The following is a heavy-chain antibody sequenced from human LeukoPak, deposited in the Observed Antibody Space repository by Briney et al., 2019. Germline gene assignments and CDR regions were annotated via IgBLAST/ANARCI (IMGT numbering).Heavy chain of an antibody. J-gene: IGHJ4*02. V-gene: IGHV4-59*01. D-gene: IGHD6-19*01. CDR2: IYYSGST. CDR1: GGSISSYY. Sequence: SETLSLTCTVSGGSISSYYWSWIRQPPGKGLEWIGYIYYSGSTNYNPSLKSRVTISVDTSKNQFSLKLSSVTAADTAVHYCARVSVRTVAGSSSRKYYFDYWGQGTLVTVSS. CDR3: ARVSVRTVAGSSSRKYYFDY.